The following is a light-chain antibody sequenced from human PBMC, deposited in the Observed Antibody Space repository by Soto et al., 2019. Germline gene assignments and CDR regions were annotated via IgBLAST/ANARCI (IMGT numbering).Light chain of an antibody. J-gene: IGKJ4*01. CDR3: QPYNNWPLT. Sequence: EVGMTQSPATLSVSSGERVTLSFRSSQSVADNLAWFQQKPGQGPRLLIYGASTRATGAPTRFSGSRSGAEFTLTINSLQSEDFAVYYCQPYNNWPLTFGGGTKVDIK. CDR2: GAS. CDR1: QSVADN. V-gene: IGKV3-15*01.